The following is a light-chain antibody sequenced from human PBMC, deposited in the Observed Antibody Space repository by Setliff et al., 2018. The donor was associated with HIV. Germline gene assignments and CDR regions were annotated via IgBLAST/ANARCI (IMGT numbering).Light chain of an antibody. Sequence: LTQPASVSGSPGQSITISCTGTSRDVGGYNYVSWHQQHPGKAPKLIIYEVRNRPSGVSNRFSGSKSGNTASLTISGLQAEDEADYYCSSYAISNTLPFGTGTKVTVL. CDR2: EVR. CDR3: SSYAISNTLP. J-gene: IGLJ1*01. V-gene: IGLV2-14*01. CDR1: SRDVGGYNY.